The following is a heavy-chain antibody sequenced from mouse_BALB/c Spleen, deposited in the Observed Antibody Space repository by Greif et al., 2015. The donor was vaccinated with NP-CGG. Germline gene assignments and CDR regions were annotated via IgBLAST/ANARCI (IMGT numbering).Heavy chain of an antibody. CDR2: ISSGGSYT. CDR1: GFTFSSYA. J-gene: IGHJ4*01. V-gene: IGHV5-9-4*01. Sequence: EVQLVESGGGLVKPGGSLKLSCAASGFTFSSYAMSWVRQSPEKRLEWVAEISSGGSYTYYPDTVTGRFTISRDNAKNTLYLEMSSLRSEDTAMYYCARGNYDYGYYYAMDYWGQGTSVTVSS. D-gene: IGHD2-4*01. CDR3: ARGNYDYGYYYAMDY.